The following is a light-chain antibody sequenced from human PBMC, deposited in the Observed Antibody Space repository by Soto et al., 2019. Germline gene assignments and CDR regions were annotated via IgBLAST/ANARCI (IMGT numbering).Light chain of an antibody. CDR2: DNY. CDR3: GTWDSTLNVWV. CDR1: SSNGGHES. Sequence: QSVLTQPPSVSAAPGQTVTISCSGSSSNGGHESVSWYQSLPGTAPKLLIYDNYKRPSGIPDRFSGSKSGTSATLGITGLQTGDEADYYCGTWDSTLNVWVFGGGTKLTVL. V-gene: IGLV1-51*01. J-gene: IGLJ3*02.